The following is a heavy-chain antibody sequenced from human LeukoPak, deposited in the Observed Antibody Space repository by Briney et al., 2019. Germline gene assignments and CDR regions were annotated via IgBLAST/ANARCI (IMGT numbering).Heavy chain of an antibody. CDR3: ARDLLLGATSYSMDV. J-gene: IGHJ6*03. CDR2: IYTSGST. D-gene: IGHD1-26*01. Sequence: SETLSLTCTVSGGSISSGSYYWSWIRQPAGKGLEWIGRIYTSGSTNYNPSPKSRVTISVDTSKNQFSLKLSSVTAADTAVYYCARDLLLGATSYSMDVWGKGTTVTVSS. CDR1: GGSISSGSYY. V-gene: IGHV4-61*02.